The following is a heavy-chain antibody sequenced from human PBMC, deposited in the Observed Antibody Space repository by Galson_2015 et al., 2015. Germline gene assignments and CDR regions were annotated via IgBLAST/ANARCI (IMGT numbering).Heavy chain of an antibody. CDR3: AKDRAYCDSPLDS. CDR1: GFTFGNYA. J-gene: IGHJ4*02. D-gene: IGHD2-21*01. Sequence: SLRLSCAASGFTFGNYAMDWVRQAPGKGLEWVSTISGSGDTTYYADSVKGRFTISRDNSKNTLYLQMNSLRVENTAVYSCAKDRAYCDSPLDSWGQGTLVTVSS. CDR2: ISGSGDTT. V-gene: IGHV3-23*01.